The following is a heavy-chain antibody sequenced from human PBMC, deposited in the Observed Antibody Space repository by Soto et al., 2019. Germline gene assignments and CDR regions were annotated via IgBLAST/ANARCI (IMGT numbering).Heavy chain of an antibody. D-gene: IGHD5-12*01. J-gene: IGHJ6*02. CDR3: AREYGGFDNGLDV. CDR2: IYYSGST. Sequence: PSETLSLTCTVSGDSIRSYYWTWIRQPPGKGLELIGYIYYSGSTRYNPSLKSRVTISVDMSKNQFSLKLSSVIAADTAVYYCAREYGGFDNGLDVWGQGTAVTVSS. CDR1: GDSIRSYY. V-gene: IGHV4-59*01.